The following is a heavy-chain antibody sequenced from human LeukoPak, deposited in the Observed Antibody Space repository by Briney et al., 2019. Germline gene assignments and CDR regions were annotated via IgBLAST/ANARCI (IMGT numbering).Heavy chain of an antibody. J-gene: IGHJ4*02. Sequence: SETLSLTCTVSGGSISSYYWSWIRQPPGKGLEWIGYIYYSGSTNYNPSLKSRVTISVDTSKNQFSLELSSVTAADTAVYYCARHMGLGYSYGYPYFDYWGQGTPLTVSS. D-gene: IGHD5-18*01. CDR2: IYYSGST. CDR1: GGSISSYY. V-gene: IGHV4-59*08. CDR3: ARHMGLGYSYGYPYFDY.